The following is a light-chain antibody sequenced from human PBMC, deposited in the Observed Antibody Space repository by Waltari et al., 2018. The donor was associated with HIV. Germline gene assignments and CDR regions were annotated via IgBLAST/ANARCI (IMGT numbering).Light chain of an antibody. J-gene: IGKJ2*01. Sequence: DSPMTQPPSTLSASVGDRVTITCRARRNIDNRMAWYQQKPGKVPTLLIYFASTLQRGVPWRFSGSGSGTEFTLTISSLQPDDFATYYCQGGNGYFGQGTKVEIK. V-gene: IGKV1-5*03. CDR1: RNIDNR. CDR3: QGGNGY. CDR2: FAS.